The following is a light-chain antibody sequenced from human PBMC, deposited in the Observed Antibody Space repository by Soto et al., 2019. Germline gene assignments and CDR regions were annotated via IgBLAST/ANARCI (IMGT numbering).Light chain of an antibody. J-gene: IGLJ7*01. Sequence: QSVLTQPASVSGAPGQRITISCTGSSSNVGAGYDVHWYQQLPGTAPKLLIYGNSNRPSGVPDRFSGSKSGTSASLAITGLQAEDGADYYCQSYDSSLSGAGFGGGTQLTVL. CDR1: SSNVGAGYD. CDR3: QSYDSSLSGAG. V-gene: IGLV1-40*01. CDR2: GNS.